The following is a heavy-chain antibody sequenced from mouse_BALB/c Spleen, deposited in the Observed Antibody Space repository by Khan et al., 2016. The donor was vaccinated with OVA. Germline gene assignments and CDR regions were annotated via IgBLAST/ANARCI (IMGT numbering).Heavy chain of an antibody. CDR3: ASELGRYYALDY. CDR2: ISYSGST. Sequence: EVQLQESGPGLVKPSQSLPLTCTVTGYSITSDYAWNWIRQFPGNKLEWMGYISYSGSTTYNPSLKSRISITRDTSKDQFFLQLKSVTSEDTATYYCASELGRYYALDYWGQGTSVTVSS. D-gene: IGHD4-1*01. CDR1: GYSITSDYA. V-gene: IGHV3-2*02. J-gene: IGHJ4*01.